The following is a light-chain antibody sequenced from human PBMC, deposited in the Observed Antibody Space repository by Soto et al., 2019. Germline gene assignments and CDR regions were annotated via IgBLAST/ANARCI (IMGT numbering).Light chain of an antibody. Sequence: EIVMTQSPATLSVSPGERATISCRASQSVSSSLAWYQQKPGQAPRLLIYETSTMATGIPARFSGSRSGTEFTLTISSLQSEDFAVYYCQHYNNWPRTFGQGTKVEIK. CDR1: QSVSSS. CDR3: QHYNNWPRT. V-gene: IGKV3-15*01. J-gene: IGKJ1*01. CDR2: ETS.